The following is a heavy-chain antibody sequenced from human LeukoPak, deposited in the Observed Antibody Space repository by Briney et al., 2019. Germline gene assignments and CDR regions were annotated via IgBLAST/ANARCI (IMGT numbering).Heavy chain of an antibody. Sequence: TSETLSLTCSISGGSISSHYWSWIRQPAGKGLEWIGHMSTTGSTSYNPSLKSRVTMSVDMSKNQVSLKLTSVTAADAAVYYCARDVDLYSGYFDYWGQGTLVTVSS. V-gene: IGHV4-4*07. CDR2: MSTTGST. CDR1: GGSISSHY. CDR3: ARDVDLYSGYFDY. J-gene: IGHJ4*02. D-gene: IGHD5-12*01.